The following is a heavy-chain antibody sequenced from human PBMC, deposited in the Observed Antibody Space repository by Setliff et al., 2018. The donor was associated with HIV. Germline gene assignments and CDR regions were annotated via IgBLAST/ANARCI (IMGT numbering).Heavy chain of an antibody. CDR1: GGSFSKYL. V-gene: IGHV1-69*10. CDR2: IIPFLGVR. D-gene: IGHD2-21*02. Sequence: SVKVSCKTSGGSFSKYLFTWVRQAPGQGLEWMGGIIPFLGVRDYAQKFQGRVTITAVESTSTAYMELSSLRSEDTAVYYCARDHRNCGGDCGDGWYYYYYGMDVWGQGTTVTVSS. CDR3: ARDHRNCGGDCGDGWYYYYYGMDV. J-gene: IGHJ6*02.